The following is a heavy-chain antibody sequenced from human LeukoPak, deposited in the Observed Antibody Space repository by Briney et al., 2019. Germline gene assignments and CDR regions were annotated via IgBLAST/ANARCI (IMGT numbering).Heavy chain of an antibody. CDR3: ARARPYDFWSGYYDY. Sequence: SQTLSLTCTVSGVPISSGGYYWSWIRQPPGKGLEWIGEINHSGSTNYNPSLKSRVTISVDTSKNQFSLKLSSVTAADTAVYYCARARPYDFWSGYYDYWGQGTLVTVSS. J-gene: IGHJ4*02. V-gene: IGHV4-30-2*01. D-gene: IGHD3-3*01. CDR1: GVPISSGGYY. CDR2: INHSGST.